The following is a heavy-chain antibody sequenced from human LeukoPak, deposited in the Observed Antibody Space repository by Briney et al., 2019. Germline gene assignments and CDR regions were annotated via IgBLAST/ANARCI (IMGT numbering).Heavy chain of an antibody. D-gene: IGHD2-2*01. J-gene: IGHJ5*02. CDR3: AKDLYIVVVPAASLGGYNWFDP. Sequence: GGSLRLSCAASGFTFGSYAMSWVRQAPGKGLEWVSAISGSGGSTYYADSVKGRFTISRDNSKNTLYLQMNSLRAEDTAVYYCAKDLYIVVVPAASLGGYNWFDPWGQGTLVTVSS. V-gene: IGHV3-23*01. CDR1: GFTFGSYA. CDR2: ISGSGGST.